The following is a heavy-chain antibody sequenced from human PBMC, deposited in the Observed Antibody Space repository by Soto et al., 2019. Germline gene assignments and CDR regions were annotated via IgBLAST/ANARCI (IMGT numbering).Heavy chain of an antibody. CDR1: GFTFSNAW. J-gene: IGHJ6*02. Sequence: GGSLRLSCAASGFTFSNAWMNWVRQAPGKGLEWVGRIKSKTDGGTTDYAAPVKGRFTISRDDSKNPLYLQMNSLKTEDTAVYYCTTAWGRTEKYYYDSSGHRIDYYYGMDVWGQGTTVTVSS. CDR3: TTAWGRTEKYYYDSSGHRIDYYYGMDV. V-gene: IGHV3-15*07. CDR2: IKSKTDGGTT. D-gene: IGHD3-22*01.